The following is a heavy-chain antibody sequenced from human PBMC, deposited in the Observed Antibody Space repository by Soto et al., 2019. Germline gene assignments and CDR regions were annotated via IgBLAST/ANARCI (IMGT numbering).Heavy chain of an antibody. CDR3: ANFNGYFDL. Sequence: QVQLQESGPGLVKPSETLSLTCTVSGGSISSYYWSWIRQPPGKGLEWIGYIYYTGSTNYNPSLTSRVTISVDTSKTQFSLQLSSVTAADTAVYSCANFNGYFDLWGRGTLVTVSS. J-gene: IGHJ2*01. CDR2: IYYTGST. V-gene: IGHV4-59*01. CDR1: GGSISSYY.